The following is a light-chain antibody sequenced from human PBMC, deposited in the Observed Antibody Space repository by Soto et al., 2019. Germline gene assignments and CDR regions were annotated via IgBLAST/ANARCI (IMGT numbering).Light chain of an antibody. CDR3: QHYGSSSLVT. J-gene: IGKJ5*01. Sequence: EIVLTQSPGTLSLSPGERATLSCRASQSVSSSYLDWYQQKPGQAPRLLIYGASSRATAIPDRFTGSGSGTDFASTISKLEPEAFAVYYGQHYGSSSLVTFGQTTRLESK. CDR1: QSVSSSY. CDR2: GAS. V-gene: IGKV3-20*01.